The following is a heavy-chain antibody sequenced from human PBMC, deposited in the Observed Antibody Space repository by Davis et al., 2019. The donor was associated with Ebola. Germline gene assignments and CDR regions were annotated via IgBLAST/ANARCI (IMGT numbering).Heavy chain of an antibody. CDR1: GQSFRDYY. CDR2: INHSGST. J-gene: IGHJ4*02. V-gene: IGHV4-34*01. Sequence: PSETLSLTCAVNGQSFRDYYWGWIRQPPGKGLEWIGEINHSGSTYYNPSLKSRVTISIDTSRKQFSLKLTSVAAADTAVYYCASPHQIRGKDYFDLWGQGTLVTVSS. D-gene: IGHD2-2*01. CDR3: ASPHQIRGKDYFDL.